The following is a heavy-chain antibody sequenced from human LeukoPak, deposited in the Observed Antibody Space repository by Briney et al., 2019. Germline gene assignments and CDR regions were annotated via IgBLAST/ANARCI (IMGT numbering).Heavy chain of an antibody. Sequence: PGGSLRLSCVASGYPFSSYSMNWIRQAPGKGLEWVSVIYSGGSTYYADSVKGRFTISRDNSKNTLYLQMNSLRAEDTAVYYCAREGPYSGYDPWGQGTLVTVSS. CDR3: AREGPYSGYDP. V-gene: IGHV3-53*01. CDR2: IYSGGST. CDR1: GYPFSSYS. D-gene: IGHD5-12*01. J-gene: IGHJ5*02.